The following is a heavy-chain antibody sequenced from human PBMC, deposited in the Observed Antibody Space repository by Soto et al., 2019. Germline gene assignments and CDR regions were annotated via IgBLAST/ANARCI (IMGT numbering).Heavy chain of an antibody. CDR1: GYAFTSYA. V-gene: IGHV1-3*05. Sequence: QVQLVQSGAEEKKPGASVKVSCKASGYAFTSYAMHWVRQAPGQRLEWMGWINAGNGNTKYSQKFQGRVTITRDTSASTAYMELSSLRSEDTAVYYCARAVAVPADFDYWGQGTLVTVSS. J-gene: IGHJ4*02. D-gene: IGHD6-19*01. CDR3: ARAVAVPADFDY. CDR2: INAGNGNT.